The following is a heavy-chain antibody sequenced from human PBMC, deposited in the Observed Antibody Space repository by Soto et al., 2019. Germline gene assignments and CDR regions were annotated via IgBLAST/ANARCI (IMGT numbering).Heavy chain of an antibody. CDR1: GYTFTSYD. J-gene: IGHJ5*02. CDR3: AGVGPHTYDFWSGYYYWFDP. Sequence: ASVKVSCKASGYTFTSYDINWVRQATGQGLEWMGWMNPNSGNTGYAQKFQGRVTMTRNTSISTAYMELSSLRSEDTAGYYCAGVGPHTYDFWSGYYYWFDPWGQGTLVTVSS. CDR2: MNPNSGNT. V-gene: IGHV1-8*01. D-gene: IGHD3-3*01.